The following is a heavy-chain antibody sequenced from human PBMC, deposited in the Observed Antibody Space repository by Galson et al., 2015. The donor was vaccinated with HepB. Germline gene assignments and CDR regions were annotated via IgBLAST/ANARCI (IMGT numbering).Heavy chain of an antibody. Sequence: SLRLSCAASGFTFSDYYMSWIRQAPRKGLEWVSYISSSSSYTNYADAVKGRFTISRDNAKNSLYLQMNSLRAEDTAVYYCARVDTAMSYFDYWGQGTLVTVSS. V-gene: IGHV3-11*05. D-gene: IGHD5-18*01. CDR2: ISSSSSYT. CDR1: GFTFSDYY. CDR3: ARVDTAMSYFDY. J-gene: IGHJ4*02.